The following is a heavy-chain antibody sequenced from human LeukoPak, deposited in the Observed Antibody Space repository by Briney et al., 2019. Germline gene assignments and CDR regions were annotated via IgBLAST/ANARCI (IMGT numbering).Heavy chain of an antibody. D-gene: IGHD2-21*02. V-gene: IGHV4-59*01. CDR3: ATYGGDSVSYYYHMDV. Sequence: PSETLSLNCTVSGGSISSYYWSWIRQPPGKGLEWIGYIYYSGSTNYNPSLKSRLTISVDTSKNQFSLKLSSVTAADTAVYYCATYGGDSVSYYYHMDVWGTGTTVTVSS. CDR1: GGSISSYY. CDR2: IYYSGST. J-gene: IGHJ6*03.